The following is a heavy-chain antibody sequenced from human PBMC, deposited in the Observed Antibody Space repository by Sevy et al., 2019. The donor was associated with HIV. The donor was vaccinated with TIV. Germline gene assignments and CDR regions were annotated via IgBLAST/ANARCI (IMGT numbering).Heavy chain of an antibody. V-gene: IGHV3-30-3*01. CDR3: ARDRARSGSYLEYFQH. J-gene: IGHJ1*01. CDR1: GFTFSSYA. Sequence: GGSLRLSCAASGFTFSSYAMHWVRQAPGKGLEWVAVISYDGSNKYYADSVKGRFTISRDNSKNTLYLQMNSLRAEDTAVSYCARDRARSGSYLEYFQHWGQGTLVTVSS. D-gene: IGHD3-10*01. CDR2: ISYDGSNK.